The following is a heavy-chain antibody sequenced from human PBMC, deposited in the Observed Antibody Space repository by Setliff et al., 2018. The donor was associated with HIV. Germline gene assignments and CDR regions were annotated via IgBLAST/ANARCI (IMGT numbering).Heavy chain of an antibody. CDR1: GGSISSGSYY. J-gene: IGHJ6*03. V-gene: IGHV4-39*01. CDR2: VYQSGST. Sequence: SETLSLTCTVSGGSISSGSYYWSWIRQPPGKRLEWLGSVYQSGSTSYNPSLSSRLTISVDTSKNHVSLRLSSVTAADTGVYYCARHRDPPGTSWIYYYYYMDLWGEGTTVTVSS. D-gene: IGHD6-13*01. CDR3: ARHRDPPGTSWIYYYYYMDL.